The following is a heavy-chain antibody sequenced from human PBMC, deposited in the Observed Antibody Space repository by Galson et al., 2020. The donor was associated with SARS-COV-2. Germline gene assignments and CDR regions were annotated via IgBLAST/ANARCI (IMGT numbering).Heavy chain of an antibody. D-gene: IGHD6-19*01. Sequence: GESPKISCAASGFTFSSYGMHWVRQAPGKGLEWVAVIWYDGRNKYYADSVKGRFTISRDNSKNTLYLHMNSLRAEDTAVYYCAKDRGIAVAGTLYYFDYWGQGTLVTVSS. CDR3: AKDRGIAVAGTLYYFDY. J-gene: IGHJ4*02. V-gene: IGHV3-33*06. CDR1: GFTFSSYG. CDR2: IWYDGRNK.